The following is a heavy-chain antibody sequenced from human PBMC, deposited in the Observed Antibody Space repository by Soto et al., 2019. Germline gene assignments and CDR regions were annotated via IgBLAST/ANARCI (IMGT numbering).Heavy chain of an antibody. CDR2: IYYSGST. D-gene: IGHD3-3*01. CDR3: ARERRRVVTVVNWFDP. V-gene: IGHV4-31*03. CDR1: GGSISSGGYY. Sequence: PSETLSLTCTVSGGSISSGGYYWSWIRQHPGKGLEWIGYIYYSGSTYYNPSLKSRVTISVDTSKNQFSLKLSSVTAADTAVYYCARERRRVVTVVNWFDPWGQGTLVTVSS. J-gene: IGHJ5*02.